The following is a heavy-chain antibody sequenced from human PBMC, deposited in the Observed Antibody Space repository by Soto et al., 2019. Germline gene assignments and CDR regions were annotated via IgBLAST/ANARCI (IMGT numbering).Heavy chain of an antibody. J-gene: IGHJ4*02. CDR2: ITSGGTT. CDR1: GFTFSSYA. Sequence: GGSLRLSCAASGFTFSSYAMSWVRQAPGKGLEWVSTITSGGTTYSADSVRGRLTLSRDNSRNTLYLQMNSLRADDTALYYCVCRSGTSPDYWGQGTLVTVSS. V-gene: IGHV3-23*01. D-gene: IGHD1-1*01. CDR3: VCRSGTSPDY.